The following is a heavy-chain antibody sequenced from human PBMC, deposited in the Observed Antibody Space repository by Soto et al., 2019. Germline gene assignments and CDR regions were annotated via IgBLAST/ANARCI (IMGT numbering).Heavy chain of an antibody. CDR3: ARVKRGAPLDAFDI. D-gene: IGHD1-26*01. J-gene: IGHJ3*02. CDR2: IYYSGST. V-gene: IGHV4-30-4*01. Sequence: PSETLSLTCTVSGGSISSGDYYWSWIRQPPGKGLEWIGYIYYSGSTYYNPSLKSRVTTSVDTSKNQFSLTLSSVTAADTAVYYCARVKRGAPLDAFDIWGQGTMVTVSS. CDR1: GGSISSGDYY.